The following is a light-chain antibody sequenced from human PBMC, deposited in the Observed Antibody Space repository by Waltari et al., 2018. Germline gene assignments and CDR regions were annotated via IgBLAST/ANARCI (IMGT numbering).Light chain of an antibody. CDR2: EVS. CDR3: SSYAGSNNLV. Sequence: QSALTQPPSASGSPGPSVTISCPGISSDVGGYNYVSWYQQHPGKAPKLMIYEVSKRPSGVPDRFSGSKSGNTASLTVSGLQAEDEADYYCSSYAGSNNLVFGGGTKLTVL. CDR1: SSDVGGYNY. V-gene: IGLV2-8*01. J-gene: IGLJ2*01.